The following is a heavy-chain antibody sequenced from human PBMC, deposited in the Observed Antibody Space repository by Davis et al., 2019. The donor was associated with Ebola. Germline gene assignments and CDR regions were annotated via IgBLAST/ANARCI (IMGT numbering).Heavy chain of an antibody. Sequence: PGGSLRLSCAASGFTFSSYGMHWVRQAPGKGLEWVAVIWYDGSNKYYADSVKGRFTISRDNSKNTLYLQMNSLRAEDTAVYYCARGRLTGTDYFDYWGQGTLVTVSS. V-gene: IGHV3-33*01. CDR1: GFTFSSYG. CDR3: ARGRLTGTDYFDY. J-gene: IGHJ4*02. D-gene: IGHD1-20*01. CDR2: IWYDGSNK.